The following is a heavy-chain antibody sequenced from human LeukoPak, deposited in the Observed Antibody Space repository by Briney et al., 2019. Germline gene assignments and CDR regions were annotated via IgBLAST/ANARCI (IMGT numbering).Heavy chain of an antibody. V-gene: IGHV3-48*03. D-gene: IGHD1-1*01. CDR2: ITSGGTI. J-gene: IGHJ6*02. CDR3: ARGRMVTSAGTTAYYGLDV. Sequence: GGSLRLSCVASGFSLGSYDMNWVGQAPGKGLEWSSYITSGGTIDYVDSVKGRFTISRDNAKNSLYLQMSSLRAEDTAVYYCARGRMVTSAGTTAYYGLDVWGQATTVTVSS. CDR1: GFSLGSYD.